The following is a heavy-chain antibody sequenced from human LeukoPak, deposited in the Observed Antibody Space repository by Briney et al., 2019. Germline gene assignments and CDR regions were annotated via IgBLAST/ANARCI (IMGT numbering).Heavy chain of an antibody. J-gene: IGHJ6*02. CDR1: GYSFTSYW. CDR3: AYSSGNPGGYYYGMDV. CDR2: IYPGDSDT. Sequence: GESLKISCKGSGYSFTSYWIGWVRQMPGKGLEWMRIIYPGDSDTRYSPSFQGQVTISADKSISTAYLQWSSLRASDTAMYYCAYSSGNPGGYYYGMDVWGQGTTVTVSS. D-gene: IGHD3-22*01. V-gene: IGHV5-51*01.